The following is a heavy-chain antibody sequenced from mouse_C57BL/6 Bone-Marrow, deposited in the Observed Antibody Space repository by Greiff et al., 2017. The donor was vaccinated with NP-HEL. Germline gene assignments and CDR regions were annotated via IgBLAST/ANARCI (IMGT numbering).Heavy chain of an antibody. V-gene: IGHV5-12*01. D-gene: IGHD2-3*01. CDR3: ARPRWSYAMDY. CDR2: ISNGGGST. J-gene: IGHJ4*01. Sequence: DVMLVESGGGLVQPGGSLKLSCAASGFTFSDYYMYWVRQTPEKRLEWVAYISNGGGSTYYPDTVKGRFTISRDNAKNTLYLQMSRLKSEDTAMYYCARPRWSYAMDYWGQGTSVTVSS. CDR1: GFTFSDYY.